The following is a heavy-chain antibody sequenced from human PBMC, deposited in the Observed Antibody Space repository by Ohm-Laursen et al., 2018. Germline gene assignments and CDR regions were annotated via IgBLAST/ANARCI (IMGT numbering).Heavy chain of an antibody. V-gene: IGHV1-8*01. CDR1: GYTFTSLD. CDR3: AIDDFYNRSPYYQGAFDFFDY. CDR2: MSPKNDNT. Sequence: ASVKVSCKASGYTFTSLDINWVRQATGQGLEWMGWMSPKNDNTGYAQKFQGRVTMTRDTSINTAYMELSSLTSEDTAVYYCAIDDFYNRSPYYQGAFDFFDYWGQGTLVTVSS. J-gene: IGHJ4*02. D-gene: IGHD3-22*01.